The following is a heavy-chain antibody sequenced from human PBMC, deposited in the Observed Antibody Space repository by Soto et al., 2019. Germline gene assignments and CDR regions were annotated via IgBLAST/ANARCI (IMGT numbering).Heavy chain of an antibody. D-gene: IGHD3-10*01. CDR1: GFHFSNYG. V-gene: IGHV3-33*01. Sequence: PAGPLKLSCTATGFHFSNYGMHWVRTDPGKGLEWVAVIWYDGSNKYYAVSVKGRFTISRDNSKNTMYLQMSSLRAEDTAVYFCARDPSHGSGSYRDYWGQGTLVTVSS. J-gene: IGHJ4*02. CDR2: IWYDGSNK. CDR3: ARDPSHGSGSYRDY.